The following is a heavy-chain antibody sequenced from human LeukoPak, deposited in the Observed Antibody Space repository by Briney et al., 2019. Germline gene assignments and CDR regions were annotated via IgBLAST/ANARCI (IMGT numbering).Heavy chain of an antibody. D-gene: IGHD5-12*01. V-gene: IGHV3-9*01. J-gene: IGHJ4*02. CDR1: GFTFDDYA. Sequence: GRSLRLSCAASGFTFDDYAMHWVRQAPGKGVEWVSGISWNSGSIGYADSVKGRFTISRDNAKNSLYLQMNSLRAEDTALYYCAKATRGYSGYDPFDYWGQGTLVTVSS. CDR2: ISWNSGSI. CDR3: AKATRGYSGYDPFDY.